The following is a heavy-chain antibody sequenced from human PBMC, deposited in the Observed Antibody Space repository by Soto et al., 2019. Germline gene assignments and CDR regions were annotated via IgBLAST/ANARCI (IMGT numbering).Heavy chain of an antibody. Sequence: QVQLVQSGAAVKKPGASVKVSCKASGYTFTSYAMHWVRQAPGQRLEWMGWINAGNGNTKYSQKFQGRVTITRDTSASTAYMELSSLRSEDTAVYYCASERSGYSSGWYDPWGMDVWGQGTTVTVSS. J-gene: IGHJ6*02. CDR1: GYTFTSYA. D-gene: IGHD6-19*01. CDR2: INAGNGNT. CDR3: ASERSGYSSGWYDPWGMDV. V-gene: IGHV1-3*01.